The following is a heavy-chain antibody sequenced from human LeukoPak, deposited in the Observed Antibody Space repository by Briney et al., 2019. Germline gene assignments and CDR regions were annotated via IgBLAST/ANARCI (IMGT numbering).Heavy chain of an antibody. Sequence: ASVKVSCKASANTLGYYMHWVRQAPGQGLEWMGWINPNSGGTNYAQKFQGRVTMTRDTSISTAFMELSRLRSDDTAVYYCARGLSITMVRAPFYWGPGTPVTVSS. J-gene: IGHJ4*02. V-gene: IGHV1-2*02. CDR2: INPNSGGT. CDR1: ANTLGYY. CDR3: ARGLSITMVRAPFY. D-gene: IGHD3-10*01.